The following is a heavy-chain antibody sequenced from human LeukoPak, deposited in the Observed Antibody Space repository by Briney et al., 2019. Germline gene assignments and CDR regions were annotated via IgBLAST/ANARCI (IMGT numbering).Heavy chain of an antibody. CDR2: IKSKTDGGTT. CDR1: SFTFSNAW. V-gene: IGHV3-15*01. Sequence: NTGGSLTLYCAASSFTFSNAWMSCVRQAPGKGLEWVGRIKSKTDGGTTDYAAPVKGRFTISRDDSKNTLYLQKNCLKTEDTAVYYCTSEVYWGQGTLVTVSS. J-gene: IGHJ4*02. CDR3: TSEVY.